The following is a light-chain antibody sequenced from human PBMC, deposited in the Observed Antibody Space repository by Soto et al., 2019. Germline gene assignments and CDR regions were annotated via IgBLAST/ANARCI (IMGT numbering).Light chain of an antibody. CDR1: SRHSSYS. CDR3: ETWDSSTHKV. V-gene: IGLV4-60*03. J-gene: IGLJ2*01. CDR2: LERSGSY. Sequence: QAVVTQSSSASASLGSSVKLTCTLSSRHSSYSIAWHQQQPGKAPRYLMRLERSGSYNKGSGVPDRFSGSSSAADRYLTISNLQSEDEADYYCETWDSSTHKVFGGGTKLTVL.